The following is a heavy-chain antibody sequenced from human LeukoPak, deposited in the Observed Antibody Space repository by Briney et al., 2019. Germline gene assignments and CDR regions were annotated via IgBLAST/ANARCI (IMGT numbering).Heavy chain of an antibody. CDR2: IYYSGST. D-gene: IGHD6-13*01. V-gene: IGHV4-59*01. CDR3: ARGGQQRYNWFDP. CDR1: GGSISSYY. Sequence: SETLSLTCTVSGGSISSYYWSWIRQPPGKGLEWIGYIYYSGSTNYNPSLKSRVTISVDTSKNQFSLKLSSVTAADTAVYYCARGGQQRYNWFDPWGQGTLVTVSS. J-gene: IGHJ5*02.